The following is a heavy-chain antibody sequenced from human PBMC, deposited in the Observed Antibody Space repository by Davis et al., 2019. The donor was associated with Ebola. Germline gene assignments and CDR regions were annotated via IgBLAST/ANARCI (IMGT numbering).Heavy chain of an antibody. Sequence: ASVKVSCKASGYTFTSYYMHWVRQAPGQGLEWMGIINPSGGSTSYAQKFQGRVTMTRDTSTSTVYMELSSLRSEDTAVYYCARVGYYYDSSGYYTSFDYWGQGTLVTVSS. CDR3: ARVGYYYDSSGYYTSFDY. D-gene: IGHD3-22*01. CDR2: INPSGGST. CDR1: GYTFTSYY. J-gene: IGHJ4*02. V-gene: IGHV1-46*01.